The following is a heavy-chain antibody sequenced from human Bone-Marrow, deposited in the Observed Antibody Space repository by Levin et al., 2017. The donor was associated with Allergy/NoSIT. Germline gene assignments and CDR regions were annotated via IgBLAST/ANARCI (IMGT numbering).Heavy chain of an antibody. CDR3: ARDSSSLTGIAVAGDY. CDR2: IWYDGSNK. D-gene: IGHD6-19*01. J-gene: IGHJ4*02. V-gene: IGHV3-33*01. CDR1: GFTFSSYG. Sequence: GGSLRLSCAASGFTFSSYGMHWVRQAPGKGLEWVAVIWYDGSNKYYADSVKGRFTISRDNSKNTLYLQMNSLRAEETAVYYCARDSSSLTGIAVAGDYWGQGTLVTVSS.